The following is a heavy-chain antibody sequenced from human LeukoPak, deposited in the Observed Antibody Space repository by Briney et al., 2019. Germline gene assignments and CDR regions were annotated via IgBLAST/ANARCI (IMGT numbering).Heavy chain of an antibody. CDR3: AHRKATSWAHDY. CDR2: IYSGGSGST. J-gene: IGHJ4*02. CDR1: GFTVSSSY. V-gene: IGHV3-53*01. Sequence: GGSLKLSCPASGFTVSSSYMSWFRQPPGKGLEWVSVIYSGGSGSTYYADSVKGRFTISRDNSKNTLNLQMNSLRAEDTAVYHCAHRKATSWAHDYWGQGTLVTVSS. D-gene: IGHD2-2*01.